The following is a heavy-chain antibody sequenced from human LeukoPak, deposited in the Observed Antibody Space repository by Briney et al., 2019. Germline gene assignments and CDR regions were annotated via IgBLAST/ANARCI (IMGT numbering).Heavy chain of an antibody. D-gene: IGHD2-2*01. Sequence: PSETLSLTCTVSGGSISSYSWSWVRQPPGKGLECIAYIYTSGSTNYNPSLKSRVTISVDTSKNQFSLKLSSVTAADTAVYYCARDTYCSSTSCYSGAFDICGQGTMVTVSS. CDR3: ARDTYCSSTSCYSGAFDI. CDR2: IYTSGST. J-gene: IGHJ3*02. V-gene: IGHV4-4*09. CDR1: GGSISSYS.